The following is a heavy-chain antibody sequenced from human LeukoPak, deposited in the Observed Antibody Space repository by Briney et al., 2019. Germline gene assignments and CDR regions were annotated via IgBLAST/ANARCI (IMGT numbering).Heavy chain of an antibody. J-gene: IGHJ4*02. CDR3: ARELGVVAPGDY. Sequence: ASVKVSCKASGYTFTSYYMHWVRQAPGQGLEWMGIINPSGGSTSYAQKFQDRVTVTRDTSTSTVYMELSSLRSEDTAVYYCARELGVVAPGDYWGQGTLVTVSS. V-gene: IGHV1-46*01. CDR2: INPSGGST. CDR1: GYTFTSYY. D-gene: IGHD2-15*01.